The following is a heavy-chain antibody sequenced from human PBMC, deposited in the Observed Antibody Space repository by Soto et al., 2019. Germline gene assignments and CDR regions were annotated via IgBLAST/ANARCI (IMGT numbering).Heavy chain of an antibody. Sequence: EVQLLESGGGLVQPGGSLRLSCAASGFTFSSYAMNWVRQVPGKGLEWVSIIGGSGGSTYYAGSVKGRFTISRDNSKNTLFLQMNSLRAEDTAVYYCAKDILVADGFRGGYWGQGTLVTVSS. J-gene: IGHJ4*02. D-gene: IGHD2-15*01. V-gene: IGHV3-23*01. CDR1: GFTFSSYA. CDR3: AKDILVADGFRGGY. CDR2: IGGSGGST.